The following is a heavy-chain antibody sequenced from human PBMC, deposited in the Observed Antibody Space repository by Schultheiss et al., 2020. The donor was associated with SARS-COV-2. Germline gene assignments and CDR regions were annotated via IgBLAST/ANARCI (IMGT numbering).Heavy chain of an antibody. V-gene: IGHV4-31*03. Sequence: SETLSLTCTVSGGSISSGGYYWSWIRQHPGKGLEWIGYIYYSGSTYYNPSLKSRVTISVDTSKNQFSLKLSSVTAADTAVYYCVRVTTGTLGYNWFDPWGQGTLVTVSS. CDR3: VRVTTGTLGYNWFDP. J-gene: IGHJ5*02. CDR1: GGSISSGGYY. CDR2: IYYSGST. D-gene: IGHD1-1*01.